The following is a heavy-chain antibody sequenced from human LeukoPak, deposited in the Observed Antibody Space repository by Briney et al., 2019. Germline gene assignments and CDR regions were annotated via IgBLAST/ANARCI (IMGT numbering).Heavy chain of an antibody. CDR1: GGSISSGRYY. J-gene: IGHJ6*03. D-gene: IGHD6-6*01. CDR3: ARGYSSSSSSLYYYYMDV. V-gene: IGHV4-61*02. Sequence: SETLSLTCTVSGGSISSGRYYWNWIRQPAGKGLEWIGRIYTSGSTNYNPSLKSRITISVDTSKNQFSLKLSSVTAADTAVYYCARGYSSSSSSLYYYYMDVWGRGATVTVSS. CDR2: IYTSGST.